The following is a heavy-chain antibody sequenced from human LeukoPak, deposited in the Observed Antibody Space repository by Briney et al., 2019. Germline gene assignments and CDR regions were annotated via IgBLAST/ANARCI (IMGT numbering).Heavy chain of an antibody. CDR2: INPSGGST. Sequence: GASVKVSCKASGYTFTSYYMHWVRQAPGQGLEWMGIINPSGGSTSCAQKFQGRVTMTRDTSTSTVYMELSSLRSEDTAVYYCARDVVGNIVVVPAAPGVAFDIWGQGTMVTVSS. D-gene: IGHD2-2*01. J-gene: IGHJ3*02. CDR1: GYTFTSYY. CDR3: ARDVVGNIVVVPAAPGVAFDI. V-gene: IGHV1-46*01.